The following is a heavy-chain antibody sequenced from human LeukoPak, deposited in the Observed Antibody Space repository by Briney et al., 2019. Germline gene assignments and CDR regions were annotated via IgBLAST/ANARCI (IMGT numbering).Heavy chain of an antibody. Sequence: GGSLRLSCAASGFTFSSYAMHWVRQAPGKGLEWVSGISWNSGSIGYADSVKGRFTISRDNAKNSLYLQMNSLRAEDTALYYCAKGYSGYDSHFDYWGQGTLVTVSS. CDR3: AKGYSGYDSHFDY. J-gene: IGHJ4*02. CDR1: GFTFSSYA. V-gene: IGHV3-9*01. D-gene: IGHD5-12*01. CDR2: ISWNSGSI.